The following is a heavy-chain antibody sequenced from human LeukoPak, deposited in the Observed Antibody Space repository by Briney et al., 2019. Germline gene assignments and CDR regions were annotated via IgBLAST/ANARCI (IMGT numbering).Heavy chain of an antibody. J-gene: IGHJ6*03. V-gene: IGHV4-61*02. CDR2: IYTSGST. CDR1: GGSISSGLYY. CDR3: ARNNWNLYYYYMDV. Sequence: SETLSLTCTVSGGSISSGLYYWSWIRQPAGKGLEWIGRIYTSGSTNYNPSLKSRVTISLDTSKNQFSLKLSSVTAADTAVYYCARNNWNLYYYYMDVWGKGTTVTVSS. D-gene: IGHD1-20*01.